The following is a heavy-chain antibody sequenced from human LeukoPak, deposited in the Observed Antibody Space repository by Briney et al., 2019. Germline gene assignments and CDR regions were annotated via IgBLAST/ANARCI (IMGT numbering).Heavy chain of an antibody. CDR2: IYYSGST. CDR3: ARDHGIVRGPGAFDI. V-gene: IGHV4-39*07. J-gene: IGHJ3*02. CDR1: GGSISSSSYY. D-gene: IGHD1-26*01. Sequence: PSETLSLTCTVSGGSISSSSYYWGWIRQPPGKGLEWIGSIYYSGSTYYNPSLKSRVTISVDTSKNQFSLKLSSVTAADTAVYYCARDHGIVRGPGAFDIWGQGTMVTVSS.